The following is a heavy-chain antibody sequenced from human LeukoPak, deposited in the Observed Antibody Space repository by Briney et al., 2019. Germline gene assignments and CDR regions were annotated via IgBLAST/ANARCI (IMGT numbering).Heavy chain of an antibody. CDR2: IKKKDDGGTT. D-gene: IGHD3-10*01. Sequence: TGGSLRLSCAASGFPFSDDWMSWVRQAPGKGLEWVGRIKKKDDGGTTDYPAPVKGRFTISRDDSKNMLYLEMNNLKIEDTAVYYCTTVTMVRDYDYWGQGTLVTVSS. CDR3: TTVTMVRDYDY. V-gene: IGHV3-15*01. CDR1: GFPFSDDW. J-gene: IGHJ4*02.